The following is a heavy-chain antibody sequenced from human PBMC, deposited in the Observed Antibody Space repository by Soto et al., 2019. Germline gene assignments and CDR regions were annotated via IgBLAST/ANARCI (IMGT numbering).Heavy chain of an antibody. CDR3: TRDSSYYGSGRGVLDY. Sequence: EVQLVESGGGLVQPGGSLRLSCAVSGFIVNNNYMSWVRQAPGKGLEWVSVIYSDGSTYYADSVQGRFTVSRDTSSNKLYLQMNSLRAEDTAVYYCTRDSSYYGSGRGVLDYWGQGTLVTVSS. CDR2: IYSDGST. D-gene: IGHD3-10*01. CDR1: GFIVNNNY. V-gene: IGHV3-66*01. J-gene: IGHJ4*02.